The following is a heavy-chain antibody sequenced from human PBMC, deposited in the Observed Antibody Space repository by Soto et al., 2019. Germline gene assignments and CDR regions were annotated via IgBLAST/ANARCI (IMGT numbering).Heavy chain of an antibody. D-gene: IGHD5-12*01. Sequence: GGSLRLSCAASGFTFSSYAMSWVRQAPGKGLEWVSAISGSGGSTYYADSVKGRFTISRDNSKNTLYLQMNSLRAEDTAVYYCAKSNDGIVAPINDRYYYYGMDVWGQGTTVTVSS. J-gene: IGHJ6*02. CDR1: GFTFSSYA. V-gene: IGHV3-23*01. CDR3: AKSNDGIVAPINDRYYYYGMDV. CDR2: ISGSGGST.